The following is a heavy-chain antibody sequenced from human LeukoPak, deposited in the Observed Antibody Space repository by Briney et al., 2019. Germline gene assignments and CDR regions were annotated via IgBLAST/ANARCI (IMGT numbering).Heavy chain of an antibody. V-gene: IGHV3-21*01. Sequence: GGSLRLSCAASGFTFSSYWMSWVRQAPGKGLEWVSSISSSSSYIYYADSVKGRFTISRDNAKNSLYLQMNSLRAEDTAVYYCARLRSKAPRDYYYMDVWGKGTTVTVSS. CDR1: GFTFSSYW. CDR3: ARLRSKAPRDYYYMDV. J-gene: IGHJ6*03. D-gene: IGHD5/OR15-5a*01. CDR2: ISSSSSYI.